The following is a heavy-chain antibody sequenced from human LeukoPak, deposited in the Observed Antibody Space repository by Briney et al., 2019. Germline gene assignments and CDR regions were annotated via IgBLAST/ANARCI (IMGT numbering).Heavy chain of an antibody. CDR3: ARGPPRLRFLEWLSNL. CDR1: GYTFTSYG. CDR2: ISAYNGNT. Sequence: ASVKVSFKAAGYTFTSYGISWVRQAPGQGLEWMGWISAYNGNTNYTQKLQGRVTMTTDTSTSTAYMELRSLRSDDTAVYYCARGPPRLRFLEWLSNLWGQGTLVTVSS. V-gene: IGHV1-18*01. J-gene: IGHJ4*02. D-gene: IGHD3-3*01.